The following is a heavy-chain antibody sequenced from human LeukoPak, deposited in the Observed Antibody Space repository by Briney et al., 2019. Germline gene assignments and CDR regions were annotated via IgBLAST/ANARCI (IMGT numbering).Heavy chain of an antibody. CDR3: ARAQPNCGGDCYPDH. J-gene: IGHJ4*02. Sequence: GASVKVSCKASGYTFTGYYMHWVRQAPGQGLEWMGWINPNSGGTNYAQKFQGRVTMTRDTSISTAYMKLSRLRSDDTAVYYCARAQPNCGGDCYPDHWGQGTLVTVSS. D-gene: IGHD2-21*02. V-gene: IGHV1-2*02. CDR2: INPNSGGT. CDR1: GYTFTGYY.